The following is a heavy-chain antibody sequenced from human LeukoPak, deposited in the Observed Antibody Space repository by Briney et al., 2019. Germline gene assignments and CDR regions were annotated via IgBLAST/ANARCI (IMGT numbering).Heavy chain of an antibody. CDR1: GFTFSTYG. J-gene: IGHJ5*02. Sequence: GGSLRLSCVASGFTFSTYGMNWVRQAPGKGLEWVSYISRSITTIYYADSVKGRFTISRDNAENSLYLQMNGLRAEDTAVYYCARDDCSASSCQKHQNWFDPWGQGTLVTVSS. CDR2: ISRSITTI. CDR3: ARDDCSASSCQKHQNWFDP. D-gene: IGHD2-2*01. V-gene: IGHV3-48*01.